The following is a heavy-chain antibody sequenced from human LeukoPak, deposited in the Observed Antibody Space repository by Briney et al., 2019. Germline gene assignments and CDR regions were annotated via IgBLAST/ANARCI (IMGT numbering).Heavy chain of an antibody. CDR2: IRYDGSNK. V-gene: IGHV3-30*02. D-gene: IGHD3-10*01. CDR3: AKRYGSGSSLTNWFDP. Sequence: PGGSLRLSCAASGFTFSSYGMHWVRQAPGKGLEGVAFIRYDGSNKYYADSVKGRFTISRDNSKNTLYLQMNSLRAEDTAVYYCAKRYGSGSSLTNWFDPWGQGTLVTVSS. CDR1: GFTFSSYG. J-gene: IGHJ5*02.